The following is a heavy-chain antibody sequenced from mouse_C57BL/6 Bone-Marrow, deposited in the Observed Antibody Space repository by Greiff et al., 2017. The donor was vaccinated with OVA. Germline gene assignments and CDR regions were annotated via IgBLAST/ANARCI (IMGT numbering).Heavy chain of an antibody. CDR2: IYPRDGST. Sequence: VQLQQPDAELVKPGASVKISCKASGYTFTDHSIHWMKQRPEQGLEWIGYIYPRDGSTKYNEKFKGKATLTADKSSSTAYMQLNSLTSEDSAVYFCASSYYGRVPGGYFDVWGTGTTVTVSS. CDR1: GYTFTDHS. V-gene: IGHV1-78*01. CDR3: ASSYYGRVPGGYFDV. D-gene: IGHD1-1*01. J-gene: IGHJ1*03.